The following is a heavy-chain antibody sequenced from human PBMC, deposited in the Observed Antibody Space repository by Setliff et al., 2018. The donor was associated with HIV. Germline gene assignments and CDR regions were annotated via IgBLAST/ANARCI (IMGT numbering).Heavy chain of an antibody. CDR1: GDSVSSDAYY. CDR3: ARVPRITTLRNAFDI. Sequence: PSETLSLTCTVSGDSVSSDAYYWTWIRQHPGKGLEWIGYVYHDGGTYYNPSLKSRVTISIDTSKNQFSLKLSSVTAADTAIYYCARVPRITTLRNAFDIWGQGTMVTVSS. V-gene: IGHV4-31*03. CDR2: VYHDGGT. D-gene: IGHD3-3*01. J-gene: IGHJ3*02.